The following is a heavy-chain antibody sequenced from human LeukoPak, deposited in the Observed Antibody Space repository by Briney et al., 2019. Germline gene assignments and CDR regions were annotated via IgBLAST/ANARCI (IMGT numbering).Heavy chain of an antibody. CDR1: GFTFSSYG. CDR3: AKDFRHCPDY. D-gene: IGHD2-15*01. J-gene: IGHJ4*02. Sequence: PGRSLRLSCAASGFTFSSYGMHWVRQAPGKGLEWVAVISYDGSNKYYADSVKGRFTISRDNSKNTLYLQMNSLRAEDTAVYYCAKDFRHCPDYWGQGTLVTASS. V-gene: IGHV3-30*18. CDR2: ISYDGSNK.